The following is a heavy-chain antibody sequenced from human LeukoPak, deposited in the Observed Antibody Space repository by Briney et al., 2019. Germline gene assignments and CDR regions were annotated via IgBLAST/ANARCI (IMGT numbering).Heavy chain of an antibody. D-gene: IGHD4-17*01. V-gene: IGHV1-46*01. J-gene: IGHJ4*02. CDR1: GYSFTIYY. Sequence: ASVKVSRKSSGYSFTIYYMHWVRQPPGQGLGWMGIINPSGGSTNYAQNFQGRVTMTRDTSTSTIYMELSSLRSDDTAVYYCARGDLRNGDPTAGLLDYWGQGTLVTVSS. CDR2: INPSGGST. CDR3: ARGDLRNGDPTAGLLDY.